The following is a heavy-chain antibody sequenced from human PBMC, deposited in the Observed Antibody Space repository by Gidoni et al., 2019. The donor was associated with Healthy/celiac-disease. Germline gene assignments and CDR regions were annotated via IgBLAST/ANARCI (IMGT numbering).Heavy chain of an antibody. CDR3: AKDRYCSGGSCSDHYYYYGMDV. D-gene: IGHD2-15*01. CDR2: ISYDGRNK. CDR1: GFTFSSYG. V-gene: IGHV3-30*18. J-gene: IGHJ6*02. Sequence: QVQLVESGVGVVQPGRSLRLSCAASGFTFSSYGMHWARQAPGKGLEWVAFISYDGRNKYYADSVKGRFTISRDNSKNTLYLQMNSLRAEDTAVYYCAKDRYCSGGSCSDHYYYYGMDVWGQGTTVTVSS.